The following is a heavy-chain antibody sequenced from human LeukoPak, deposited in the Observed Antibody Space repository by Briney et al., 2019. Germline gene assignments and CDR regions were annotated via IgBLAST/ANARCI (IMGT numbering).Heavy chain of an antibody. CDR1: GGSISSYY. Sequence: KPSETLSLTCTVSGGSISSYYWSRIRQPPGKGLEWIGYIYYSGSTNYNPSLKSRVTISVDTSKNQFSLKLSSVTAADTAVYYCARLSGSYQRFDYWGQGTLVTVSS. CDR2: IYYSGST. D-gene: IGHD1-26*01. CDR3: ARLSGSYQRFDY. J-gene: IGHJ4*02. V-gene: IGHV4-59*01.